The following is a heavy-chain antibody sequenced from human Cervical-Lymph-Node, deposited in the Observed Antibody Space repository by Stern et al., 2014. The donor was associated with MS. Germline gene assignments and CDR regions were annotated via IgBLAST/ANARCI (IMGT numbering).Heavy chain of an antibody. Sequence: EVQLGESGGDLVQPGGSLRLSCAASGFLFSTNWMTWVRQAPGKGLEWVSNINQAGSDKSYVDSVKGRFTISRDNGKNSLYLQMNSLRAEDTAVYYCARTYNYGYPAWGPGTLVIVSS. V-gene: IGHV3-7*01. CDR1: GFLFSTNW. D-gene: IGHD5-18*01. CDR3: ARTYNYGYPA. CDR2: INQAGSDK. J-gene: IGHJ4*02.